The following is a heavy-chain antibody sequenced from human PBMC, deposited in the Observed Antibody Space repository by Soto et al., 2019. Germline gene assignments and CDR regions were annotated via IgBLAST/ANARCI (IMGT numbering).Heavy chain of an antibody. V-gene: IGHV1-18*01. Sequence: ASVKVSCKASGYTFTSYGISWVRQAPGQGLEWMGWISAYNGNTNYAQKLQGRVTMTTDTSTSTAYMELRGLRSDDTAVYYCARDRKPFYDILTGPRYYYGMDVWGQGTTVTV. CDR1: GYTFTSYG. J-gene: IGHJ6*02. CDR2: ISAYNGNT. CDR3: ARDRKPFYDILTGPRYYYGMDV. D-gene: IGHD3-9*01.